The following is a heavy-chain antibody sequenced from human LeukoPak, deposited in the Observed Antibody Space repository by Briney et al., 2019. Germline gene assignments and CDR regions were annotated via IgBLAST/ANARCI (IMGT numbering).Heavy chain of an antibody. Sequence: PSQTLSLTCAVSGGSISSGGYSWSWIRQPPGKGLEWIGYIYHSGSTYYNPSLKSRVTISVDRSKNQFSLKLSSVTAADTAVYYCARDRNSDYRLGAFDIWGQGTMVTVSS. CDR1: GGSISSGGYS. D-gene: IGHD4-11*01. CDR2: IYHSGST. CDR3: ARDRNSDYRLGAFDI. J-gene: IGHJ3*02. V-gene: IGHV4-30-2*01.